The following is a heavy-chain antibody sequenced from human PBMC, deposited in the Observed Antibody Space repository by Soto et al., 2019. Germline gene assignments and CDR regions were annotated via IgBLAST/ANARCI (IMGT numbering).Heavy chain of an antibody. J-gene: IGHJ6*02. CDR2: ISYEGSNR. CDR1: GCRFSAYA. D-gene: IGHD4-17*01. V-gene: IGHV3-30*18. CDR3: AKDYGDYNFNYGMDV. Sequence: GGSLRLSCAASGCRFSAYAMHWVRQAPGKGLEWVAVISYEGSNRFYADSVKGRFTVSRDNSKNMVYLQMNSLRGEDTAVFYCAKDYGDYNFNYGMDVWGQGTTVTVSS.